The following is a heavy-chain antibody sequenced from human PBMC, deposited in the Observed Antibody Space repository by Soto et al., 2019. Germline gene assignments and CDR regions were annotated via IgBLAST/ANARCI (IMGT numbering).Heavy chain of an antibody. CDR1: GGSISSSSYY. J-gene: IGHJ5*02. V-gene: IGHV4-39*01. CDR3: ARIIRIAAPTSGGWFDP. CDR2: IYYSGST. Sequence: SETLSLTCTVSGGSISSSSYYWGWIRQPPGKGLEWIGSIYYSGSTYYNPSLKSRVTISVDTSKNQFSLKLSSVTAADTAVYYCARIIRIAAPTSGGWFDPWGQGTLVTVSS. D-gene: IGHD6-13*01.